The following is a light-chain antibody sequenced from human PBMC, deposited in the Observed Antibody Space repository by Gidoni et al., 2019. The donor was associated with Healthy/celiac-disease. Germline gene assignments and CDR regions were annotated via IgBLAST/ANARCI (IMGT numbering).Light chain of an antibody. CDR3: QQRSNSLT. V-gene: IGKV3-11*01. CDR2: DAC. J-gene: IGKJ4*01. CDR1: TSVGSY. Sequence: EIVLTQSPATLSLSPGERTTLSCRASTSVGSYLAWYQQKPGQAPRLLIYDACNRATGIPARYSGSGSCTDFTRTISSLEPEDFAVYYCQQRSNSLTFXGXTKVEIK.